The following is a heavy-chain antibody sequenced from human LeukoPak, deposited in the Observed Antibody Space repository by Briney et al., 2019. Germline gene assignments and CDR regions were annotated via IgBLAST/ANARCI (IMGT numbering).Heavy chain of an antibody. Sequence: GGSLRLSCAASGFTFSSYWMSWVRQAPGKGLEWVANIKQDGSEKYYVDSVKGRFTISRDNAKNSLYLQMNSLRAEDTAVYYCARGGFDTAMAYYYYYGMDVWGQGTTVTVSS. V-gene: IGHV3-7*05. CDR1: GFTFSSYW. J-gene: IGHJ6*02. D-gene: IGHD5-18*01. CDR3: ARGGFDTAMAYYYYYGMDV. CDR2: IKQDGSEK.